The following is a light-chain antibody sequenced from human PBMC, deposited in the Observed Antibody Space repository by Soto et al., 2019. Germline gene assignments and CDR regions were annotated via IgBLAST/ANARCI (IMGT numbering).Light chain of an antibody. CDR1: SSDVGRYNY. J-gene: IGLJ3*02. CDR3: CSYAGSYTYM. V-gene: IGLV2-11*01. Sequence: QSALTQPRSVSGSPGQSVTISCTGTSSDVGRYNYVSWYQQHPGTAPKLIISDVRERPSGVPDRFSGSKSGSTASLTISGLQAEDEGDYYCCSYAGSYTYMFGSGTKLTVL. CDR2: DVR.